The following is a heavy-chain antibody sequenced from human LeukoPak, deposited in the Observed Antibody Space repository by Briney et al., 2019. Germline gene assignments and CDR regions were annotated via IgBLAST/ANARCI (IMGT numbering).Heavy chain of an antibody. CDR2: INHSGST. Sequence: PSETLSLTCAVYGGSFSGYYWSWIRQPPGKGLEWIGEINHSGSTNYNPSLKSRVTMSVDTSKNQFSLKLSSVTAADTAVYYCARHSGSYPYYYYYMDVWGKGTTVTISS. CDR1: GGSFSGYY. CDR3: ARHSGSYPYYYYYMDV. V-gene: IGHV4-34*01. D-gene: IGHD1-26*01. J-gene: IGHJ6*03.